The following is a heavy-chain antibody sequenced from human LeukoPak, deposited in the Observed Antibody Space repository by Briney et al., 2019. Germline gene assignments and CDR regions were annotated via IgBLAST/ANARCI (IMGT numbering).Heavy chain of an antibody. CDR3: ARDSSLNIAAAGTFDY. J-gene: IGHJ4*02. CDR1: GYTFTSYG. D-gene: IGHD6-13*01. V-gene: IGHV1-18*01. Sequence: ASVKVSCKASGYTFTSYGISWVRQAPGQGLEWMGWISAYNGNTNYAQKLQGRVTTTTDTSTSTAYMELRSLRSDDTAVYYCARDSSLNIAAAGTFDYWGQGTLVTVSS. CDR2: ISAYNGNT.